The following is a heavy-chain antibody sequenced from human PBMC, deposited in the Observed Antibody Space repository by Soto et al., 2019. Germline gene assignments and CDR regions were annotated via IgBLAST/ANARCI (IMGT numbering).Heavy chain of an antibody. CDR1: GFTFSSYS. CDR3: ARVAATREIYPG. CDR2: ISSSSSYI. J-gene: IGHJ4*02. V-gene: IGHV3-21*01. D-gene: IGHD6-25*01. Sequence: EVQLVESGGGLVKPGGSLRLSCAASGFTFSSYSMNWVRQAPGKGLEWVSSISSSSSYIYYADSVKGRFTISRDNAKNSLYLQMNSLRAEDTAVYYCARVAATREIYPGWGQGTLVTVSS.